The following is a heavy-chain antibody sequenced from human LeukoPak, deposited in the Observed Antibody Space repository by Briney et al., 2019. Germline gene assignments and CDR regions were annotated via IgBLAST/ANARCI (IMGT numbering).Heavy chain of an antibody. CDR1: GGSINIYY. V-gene: IGHV4-59*12. J-gene: IGHJ6*02. CDR2: VHYCGST. Sequence: SETLSLTCTVSGGSINIYYWNWIRQSPGKGLEWIGYVHYCGSTTYNSSLRSRVTISVDTSRNQFSLRLSSVTSADTAVYYCARGGTRLITVIAMDVWGQGTAVTVSS. D-gene: IGHD4-11*01. CDR3: ARGGTRLITVIAMDV.